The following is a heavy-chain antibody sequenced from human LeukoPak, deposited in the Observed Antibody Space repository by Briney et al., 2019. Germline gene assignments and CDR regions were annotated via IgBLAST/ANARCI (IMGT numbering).Heavy chain of an antibody. D-gene: IGHD3-3*01. CDR1: GFTVSSNY. CDR2: IYSGGST. Sequence: GSLRLSCAASGFTVSSNYMSWVRQAPGKGLEWVSVIYSGGSTYYADSVKGRFTISRDNARNSLYLQMNSLRAEDTAVYYCARVGYSDFWSGYYWDYWGQGTLATVSS. V-gene: IGHV3-53*01. CDR3: ARVGYSDFWSGYYWDY. J-gene: IGHJ4*02.